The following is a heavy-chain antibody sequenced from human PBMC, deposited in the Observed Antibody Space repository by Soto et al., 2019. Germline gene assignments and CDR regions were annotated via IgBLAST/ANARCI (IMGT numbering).Heavy chain of an antibody. CDR3: ARDPVPNDYDSSGYYHDAFDI. Sequence: GESLKISCAASGFTFSSYAMSWVRQAPGKGLEWVSAISGSGSYIYYADSVKGRFTISRDNAKNSLYLQMNSLRAEDTAVYYCARDPVPNDYDSSGYYHDAFDIWGQGTMVTVSS. V-gene: IGHV3-21*01. D-gene: IGHD3-22*01. J-gene: IGHJ3*02. CDR1: GFTFSSYA. CDR2: ISGSGSYI.